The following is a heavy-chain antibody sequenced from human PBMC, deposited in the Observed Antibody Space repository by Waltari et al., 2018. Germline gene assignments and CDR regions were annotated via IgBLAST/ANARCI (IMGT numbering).Heavy chain of an antibody. CDR2: IWYDGSRK. J-gene: IGHJ4*02. CDR3: AIPMEYSTGWFEEGIDY. V-gene: IGHV3-30*02. D-gene: IGHD6-19*01. CDR1: GFSFNTYG. Sequence: QVQLVESGGGVVQPGGSLRLSCVASGFSFNTYGIHWVRQAPGKGLEGVAFIWYDGSRKYYADSVKGRFTISRDNSKNTLHLQMNRLRVEDAAVYYCAIPMEYSTGWFEEGIDYWGRGTLVTVSS.